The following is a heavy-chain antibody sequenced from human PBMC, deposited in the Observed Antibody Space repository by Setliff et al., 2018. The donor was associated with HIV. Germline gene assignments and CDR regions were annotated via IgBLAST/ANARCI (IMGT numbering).Heavy chain of an antibody. D-gene: IGHD3-16*01. J-gene: IGHJ6*03. CDR3: SRGSYYMDV. Sequence: ETLSLTCTVSGGSISSYYWSWIRQPPGKGLEWIGYIYTSGTPFYNASLRSRVSISVDTSKNQVSLRLSSVTAADTAVYHCSRGSYYMDVWGKGTTVTVS. V-gene: IGHV4-4*08. CDR1: GGSISSYY. CDR2: IYTSGTP.